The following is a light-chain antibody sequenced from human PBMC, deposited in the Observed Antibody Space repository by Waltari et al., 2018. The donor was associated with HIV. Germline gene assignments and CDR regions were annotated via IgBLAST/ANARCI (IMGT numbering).Light chain of an antibody. CDR2: RNY. CDR3: SSWDDSLRNWV. CDR1: SSNIGANY. V-gene: IGLV1-47*01. J-gene: IGLJ3*02. Sequence: QSVLTQPPSASGTPGQRVTISCSGSSSNIGANYVYWYQQLPGTAPKLLIYRNYRRPSGVPYRFSGSKSGTSASLAISGLRSEDEGDFYCSSWDDSLRNWVFGGGTKLTVL.